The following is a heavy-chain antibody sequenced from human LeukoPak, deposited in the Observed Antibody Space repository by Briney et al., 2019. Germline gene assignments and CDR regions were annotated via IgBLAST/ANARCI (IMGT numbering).Heavy chain of an antibody. CDR2: IYHSGST. V-gene: IGHV4-38-2*02. CDR3: ARVPYRYYYDSSGYYSSGHFDY. Sequence: SETLSLTCTVSGYSISSGYYWGWIRQPPGKGLEWIGSIYHSGSTYYNPSLKSRVTVSVDTSKNQFSLKLSSVTAADTAVYYCARVPYRYYYDSSGYYSSGHFDYWGQGTLVIVSS. D-gene: IGHD3-22*01. J-gene: IGHJ4*02. CDR1: GYSISSGYY.